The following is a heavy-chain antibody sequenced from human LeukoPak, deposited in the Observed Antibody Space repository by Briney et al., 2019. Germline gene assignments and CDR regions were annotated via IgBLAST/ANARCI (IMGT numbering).Heavy chain of an antibody. Sequence: KASETLSLTCAVYGGSFSGYYWSWIRQPPGKGLEWIGEINHSGSTNYNPSLKSRVTISVDTSKNHFSLKLSSVTAADTAVYYCARGVLWFGELPAPRMDVWGKGTTVTVSS. CDR1: GGSFSGYY. CDR3: ARGVLWFGELPAPRMDV. J-gene: IGHJ6*04. D-gene: IGHD3-10*01. CDR2: INHSGST. V-gene: IGHV4-34*01.